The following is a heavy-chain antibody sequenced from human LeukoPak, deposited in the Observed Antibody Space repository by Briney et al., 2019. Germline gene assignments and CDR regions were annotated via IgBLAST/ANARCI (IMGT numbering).Heavy chain of an antibody. CDR1: AGSISSSSSY. J-gene: IGHJ4*02. Sequence: SETLSLTCTVSAGSISSSSSYWGWIRQPPGKGREGIGSIYYTRSTYYNPSPKSRVTISVDTSKNQFSLRLSSVTAADPAVYYCARHYYGSGSYYSHFDYWGQGTLVTVSS. D-gene: IGHD3-10*01. CDR3: ARHYYGSGSYYSHFDY. V-gene: IGHV4-39*01. CDR2: IYYTRST.